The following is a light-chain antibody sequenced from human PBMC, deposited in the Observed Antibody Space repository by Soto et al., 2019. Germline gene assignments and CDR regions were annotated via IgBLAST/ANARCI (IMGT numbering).Light chain of an antibody. J-gene: IGKJ1*01. CDR3: QQYGSSPWT. CDR1: QSVSSSY. CDR2: GAS. V-gene: IGKV3-20*01. Sequence: ILLTQSPATPSVSPGERATLSCRASQSVSSSYLAWYQQKPGQAPRLLIYGASSRATGIPDRFSGSGSGTAFTLTISRLEPEDFAVYYCQQYGSSPWTFGQGTKVDIK.